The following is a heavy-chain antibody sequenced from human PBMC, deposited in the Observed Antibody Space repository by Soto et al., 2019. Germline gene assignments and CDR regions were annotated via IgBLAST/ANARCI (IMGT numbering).Heavy chain of an antibody. CDR1: GFTFISYA. J-gene: IGHJ4*02. Sequence: GGSLRLSCAASGFTFISYAIHFFRHSPFKWLEWVAVISYDGSNKYYADSVKGRFTISRDNSKNTLYLQMNSLRAEDTAVYYCARDGGITMVRGVTPFDYWGQGTLVTVSS. D-gene: IGHD3-10*01. CDR2: ISYDGSNK. V-gene: IGHV3-30-3*01. CDR3: ARDGGITMVRGVTPFDY.